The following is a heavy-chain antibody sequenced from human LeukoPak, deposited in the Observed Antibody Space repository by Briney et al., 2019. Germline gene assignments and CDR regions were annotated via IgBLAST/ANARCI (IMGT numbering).Heavy chain of an antibody. CDR3: ARNLNSPIAVAGSDY. CDR2: IKQDGSEK. V-gene: IGHV3-7*02. Sequence: PGGSLRLSCAASGFTFSSYWMSWVRQAPGKGLEWVANIKQDGSEKYFLDPVKGRFTISRDNAKNSLYLQMNSLTAEDTAVYYCARNLNSPIAVAGSDYWGQGTLVTVSS. D-gene: IGHD6-19*01. CDR1: GFTFSSYW. J-gene: IGHJ4*02.